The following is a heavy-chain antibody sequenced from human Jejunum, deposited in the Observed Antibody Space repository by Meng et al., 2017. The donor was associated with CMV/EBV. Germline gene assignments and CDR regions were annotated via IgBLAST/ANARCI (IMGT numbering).Heavy chain of an antibody. CDR2: LGAHDGDT. CDR1: HYTFTGYG. D-gene: IGHD1-26*01. J-gene: IGHJ4*02. Sequence: VQSGAEVERPRAQVQVSCNASHYTFTGYGVGWFRQAPGQGLEWMAWLGAHDGDTSHAPRFQGGVTVTADRPTATAYMELGSLRSDDTAVYYCARVEVGITSGDYWGQGTLVTVSS. CDR3: ARVEVGITSGDY. V-gene: IGHV1-18*01.